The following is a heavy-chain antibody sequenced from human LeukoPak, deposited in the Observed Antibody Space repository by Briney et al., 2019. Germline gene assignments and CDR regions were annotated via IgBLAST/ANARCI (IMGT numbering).Heavy chain of an antibody. CDR3: ARDGSEKAAGPQC. Sequence: GGSLRLSCAASGLTFSSYGMHWVRQAPGKGLEWVAVIWYDGSNKYYADSVKGRFTISRDNSKNTLYLQMNSLRAEDTAVYYCARDGSEKAAGPQCWGQGTLVTVSS. V-gene: IGHV3-33*01. D-gene: IGHD6-13*01. CDR1: GLTFSSYG. J-gene: IGHJ4*02. CDR2: IWYDGSNK.